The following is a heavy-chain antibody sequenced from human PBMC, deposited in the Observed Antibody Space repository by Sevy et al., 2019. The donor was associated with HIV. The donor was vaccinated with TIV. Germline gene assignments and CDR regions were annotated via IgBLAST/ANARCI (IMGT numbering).Heavy chain of an antibody. Sequence: SDTLSLTCAVSGGSIISVNWWHWARQSPGKGLEWIGEIYHSGSTNYNPSLKSRVTISVDNSKNQFSLNLYSVTAADTAVYYCARGGETPRGFDPWGQGSLVTVSS. J-gene: IGHJ5*02. D-gene: IGHD3-16*01. CDR2: IYHSGST. CDR1: GGSIISVNW. CDR3: ARGGETPRGFDP. V-gene: IGHV4-4*02.